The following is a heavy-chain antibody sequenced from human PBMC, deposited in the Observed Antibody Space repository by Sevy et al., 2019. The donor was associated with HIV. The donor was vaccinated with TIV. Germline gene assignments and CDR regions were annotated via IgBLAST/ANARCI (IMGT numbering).Heavy chain of an antibody. V-gene: IGHV3-48*03. CDR2: ISSSSSTI. CDR3: ARDFVYYYGSGTYYYGMDV. J-gene: IGHJ6*02. D-gene: IGHD3-10*01. Sequence: GGSRRLSCAASGFTFSSYEMNWVRQAPGKGLEWVSYISSSSSTIYYADSVKGRFTISRDNAKNSLYLQMNSLRAEDTAVYYCARDFVYYYGSGTYYYGMDVWGQGTTVTVSS. CDR1: GFTFSSYE.